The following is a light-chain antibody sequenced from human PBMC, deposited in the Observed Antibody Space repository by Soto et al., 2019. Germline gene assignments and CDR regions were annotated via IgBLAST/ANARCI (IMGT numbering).Light chain of an antibody. CDR1: QSISSW. Sequence: DIQLTQSPYSVSASVGDRVTITCRASQSISSWLNWYQQKRGEAPKLLIYRASPLESGVPCNFGGSGSVTEFTLTISSLQPDDFATYYCQQYNSYWTFGHVTKVDIK. V-gene: IGKV1-5*03. J-gene: IGKJ1*01. CDR3: QQYNSYWT. CDR2: RAS.